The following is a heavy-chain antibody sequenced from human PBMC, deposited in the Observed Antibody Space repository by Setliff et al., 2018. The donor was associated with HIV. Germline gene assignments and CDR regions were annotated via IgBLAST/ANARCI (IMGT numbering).Heavy chain of an antibody. V-gene: IGHV5-51*01. CDR3: ARAVREKVFRFLEWPAYYDS. CDR1: GNMFTNNW. Sequence: GESLKISCQGLGNMFTNNWIAWVRQMPGKGLEWMGIIYPADSDTTYNPSFQGQVTISADKSISTAYLQWSTLKASDTAMYYCARAVREKVFRFLEWPAYYDSWGQGTLVTVPQ. J-gene: IGHJ4*02. CDR2: IYPADSDT. D-gene: IGHD3-3*01.